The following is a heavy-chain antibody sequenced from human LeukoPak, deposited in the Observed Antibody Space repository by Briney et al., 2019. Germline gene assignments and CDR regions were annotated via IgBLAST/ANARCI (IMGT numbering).Heavy chain of an antibody. J-gene: IGHJ4*02. D-gene: IGHD3-3*01. V-gene: IGHV3-23*01. CDR2: ISGSGART. CDR1: GFTFTNYG. Sequence: GGSLRLSCAASGFTFTNYGVSWVRQAPGKGLEWVSGISGSGARTYYADSVKGRFTISRDTSTNTVYLQMRSLGAEDTAVYYCARDYYDFWSGYYYWDGGRFDYWGQGTLVTVSS. CDR3: ARDYYDFWSGYYYWDGGRFDY.